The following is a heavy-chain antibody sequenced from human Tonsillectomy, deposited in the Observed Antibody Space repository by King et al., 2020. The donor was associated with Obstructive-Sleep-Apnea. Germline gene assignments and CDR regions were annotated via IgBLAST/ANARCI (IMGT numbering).Heavy chain of an antibody. J-gene: IGHJ4*02. CDR1: GFTFSSYA. Sequence: VQLVESGGGVVQPGRSLRLSCAASGFTFSSYAMHWVRQAPGKGLEWVAVISYDGSNKYYADSVKGRFNISRDNSKNTLYLQMNSLRAEDTAVYYCARVGGRYSYGYYFDYWGQGTLVTVSS. CDR2: ISYDGSNK. V-gene: IGHV3-30-3*01. CDR3: ARVGGRYSYGYYFDY. D-gene: IGHD5-18*01.